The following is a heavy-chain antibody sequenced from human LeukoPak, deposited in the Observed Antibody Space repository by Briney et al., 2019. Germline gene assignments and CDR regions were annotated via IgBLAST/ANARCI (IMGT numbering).Heavy chain of an antibody. V-gene: IGHV1-18*01. Sequence: ASVKVSCKSSGYTFTTYGITWVRQAPGQGLEWMGWISTDNGDTNYAQKLQGRVTMTTDTSTSTAYMELRSLRSDDTAVYYCARYCSSTSCSTFDYWGQGTLVTVSS. D-gene: IGHD2-2*01. CDR3: ARYCSSTSCSTFDY. J-gene: IGHJ4*02. CDR2: ISTDNGDT. CDR1: GYTFTTYG.